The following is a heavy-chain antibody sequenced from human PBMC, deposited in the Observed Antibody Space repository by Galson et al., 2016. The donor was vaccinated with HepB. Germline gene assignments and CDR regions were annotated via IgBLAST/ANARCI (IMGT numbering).Heavy chain of an antibody. CDR1: GFTVSSNY. CDR2: IYSGGST. D-gene: IGHD2-15*01. Sequence: SLRLSCAASGFTVSSNYMSWVRQAPGKGLEWVSVIYSGGSTYYADSVKGRFTISRDNSKNTLYLQMNSLRAEDTAVYYCAREKGYWSGGSCENWFDPWGQGTLVTVSS. J-gene: IGHJ5*02. V-gene: IGHV3-53*01. CDR3: AREKGYWSGGSCENWFDP.